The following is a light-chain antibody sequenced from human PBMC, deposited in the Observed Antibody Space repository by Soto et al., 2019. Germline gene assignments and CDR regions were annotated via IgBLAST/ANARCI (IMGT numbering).Light chain of an antibody. CDR1: QSVISKY. CDR3: QQYGSSLTWT. J-gene: IGKJ1*01. V-gene: IGKV3-20*01. CDR2: AAS. Sequence: EVVLTQSPGTVSLSPGERVTLSCRASQSVISKYLAWYQQRPGQSPRLLIYAASSRATGIPDRFSGSGSGTDFTLSISSLEPEDFAGYYCQQYGSSLTWTFGQGTNVEMK.